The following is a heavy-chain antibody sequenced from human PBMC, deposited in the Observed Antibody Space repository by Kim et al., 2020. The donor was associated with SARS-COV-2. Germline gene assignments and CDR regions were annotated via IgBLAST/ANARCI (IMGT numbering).Heavy chain of an antibody. V-gene: IGHV3-23*01. CDR1: GFTFSSYA. Sequence: GGSLRLSCAASGFTFSSYAMSWVRQAPGKGLEWVSAISGSGGSTYYADSVKGRFTISRDNSKNTLYLQMNSLRAEDTAVYYCAALGGYSYGLDYWGQGTLVTGSS. CDR2: ISGSGGST. D-gene: IGHD5-18*01. J-gene: IGHJ4*02. CDR3: AALGGYSYGLDY.